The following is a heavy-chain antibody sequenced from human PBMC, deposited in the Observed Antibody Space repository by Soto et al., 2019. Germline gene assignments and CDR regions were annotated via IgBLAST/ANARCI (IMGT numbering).Heavy chain of an antibody. CDR2: ISSSSSST. D-gene: IGHD2-2*01. CDR3: ASLGGYCNTPSCY. Sequence: GGSLRLSCAASGFTFSKYSINWVRQAPGKGLEWVSYISSSSSSTYYADSVKGRFTISRDNAKNSLYLQMNSLRNEDTAVYYCASLGGYCNTPSCYWGQGTLVTVSS. J-gene: IGHJ4*02. CDR1: GFTFSKYS. V-gene: IGHV3-48*02.